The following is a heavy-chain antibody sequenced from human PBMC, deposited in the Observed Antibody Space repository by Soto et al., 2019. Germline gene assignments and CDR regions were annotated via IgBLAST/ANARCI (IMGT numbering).Heavy chain of an antibody. CDR3: ARDLCYDYVWRSYRYRWFDL. V-gene: IGHV1-18*04. Sequence: QVQLVQSGAEVKKPGASVKVSCKASGYTFTSYGMSWVRQAPGQGLEWMGWISAYNGNTNYAQKLQGRVTMTTDTTTSTAYMELRSLRSDDAAVYYCARDLCYDYVWRSYRYRWFDLWGQGTLVTVSS. CDR2: ISAYNGNT. CDR1: GYTFTSYG. J-gene: IGHJ5*02. D-gene: IGHD3-16*02.